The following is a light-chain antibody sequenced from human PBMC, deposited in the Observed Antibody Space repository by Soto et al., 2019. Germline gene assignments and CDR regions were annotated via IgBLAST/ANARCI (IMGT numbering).Light chain of an antibody. J-gene: IGKJ2*01. V-gene: IGKV4-1*01. Sequence: DIVMTQSPDSLAVSLGERATINCKSSQSVLYSSNNKNYLAWYQRKPGQPPKLLIYWASTRESGVPDRFSGSGSGTDFTLTISSLQAEDVAVYYCQQYYSTPPWYTFGQGTKLEIK. CDR1: QSVLYSSNNKNY. CDR2: WAS. CDR3: QQYYSTPPWYT.